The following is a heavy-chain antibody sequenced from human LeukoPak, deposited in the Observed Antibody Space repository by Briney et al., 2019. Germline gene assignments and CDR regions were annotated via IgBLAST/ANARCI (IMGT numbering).Heavy chain of an antibody. CDR3: ARDPPYYVWGSYRPGYFDY. D-gene: IGHD3-16*02. J-gene: IGHJ4*02. CDR1: GGSISSSSYY. Sequence: SQTLSLTCTVSGGSISSSSYYWSWIRQAAGKGLEWIGSIYYSGSTYYNPSLKSRVTISVDTSKNQFSLKLSSATAADTAVYYCARDPPYYVWGSYRPGYFDYWGQGTLVTVSS. CDR2: IYYSGST. V-gene: IGHV4-39*07.